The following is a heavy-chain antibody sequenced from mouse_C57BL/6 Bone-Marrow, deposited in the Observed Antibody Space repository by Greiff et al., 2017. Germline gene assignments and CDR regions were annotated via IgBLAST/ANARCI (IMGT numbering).Heavy chain of an antibody. CDR3: ALGDYGSSRYYAMDY. J-gene: IGHJ4*01. CDR1: GYTFTSYG. CDR2: IYPRSGNT. V-gene: IGHV1-81*01. Sequence: QVQLQQSGAELARPGASVKLSCKASGYTFTSYGISWVKQRTGQGLEWIGEIYPRSGNTYYNEKFKGKATLTADKSSSTAYMELRSLTSEDSAVYFCALGDYGSSRYYAMDYWGQGTSVTVSS. D-gene: IGHD1-1*01.